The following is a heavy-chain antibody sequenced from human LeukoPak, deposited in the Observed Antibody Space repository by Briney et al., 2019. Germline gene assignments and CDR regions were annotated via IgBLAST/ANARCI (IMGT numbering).Heavy chain of an antibody. CDR3: ARAGYSYGLFRAYYGMDV. CDR1: GFTFSSYA. Sequence: PGGSLRLSCAASGFTFSSYAMSWIRQPPGKGLEWIGEINHSGSTNYNPSLKSRVTISVDTSKNQFSLKLSSVTAADTAVYYCARAGYSYGLFRAYYGMDVWGQGTTVTVSS. D-gene: IGHD5-18*01. J-gene: IGHJ6*02. CDR2: INHSGST. V-gene: IGHV4-34*01.